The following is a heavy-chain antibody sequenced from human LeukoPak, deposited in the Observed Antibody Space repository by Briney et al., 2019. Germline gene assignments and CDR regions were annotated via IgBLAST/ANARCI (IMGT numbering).Heavy chain of an antibody. CDR3: ARVLWSGYNGHYFDY. D-gene: IGHD5-24*01. V-gene: IGHV1-18*04. CDR1: GYTLSNHA. CDR2: ISADNGNT. Sequence: GASVKVSCKGSGYTLSNHAFSWVRQAPGQGLEWMGWISADNGNTNHAQKFQGRVSLTTDTSTSTAYMELRSLRSDDTAVYYCARVLWSGYNGHYFDYWGQGTLVTVSS. J-gene: IGHJ4*02.